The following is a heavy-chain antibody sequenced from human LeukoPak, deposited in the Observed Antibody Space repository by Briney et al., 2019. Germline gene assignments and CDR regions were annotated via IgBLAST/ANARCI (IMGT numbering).Heavy chain of an antibody. V-gene: IGHV3-74*01. Sequence: GGSLRLSCAASGFTFSSYAMSWVRQAPGKGLVWVSRIGTDGAYTSSADSVKGRFTMSRDNAKNTLYLQMNSLRVEDTAVYYCVRDGQELAFDKWGQGTLVAVSS. CDR2: IGTDGAYT. D-gene: IGHD1-1*01. CDR1: GFTFSSYA. CDR3: VRDGQELAFDK. J-gene: IGHJ4*02.